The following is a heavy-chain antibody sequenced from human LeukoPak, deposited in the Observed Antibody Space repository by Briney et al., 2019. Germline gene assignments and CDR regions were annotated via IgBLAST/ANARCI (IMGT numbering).Heavy chain of an antibody. CDR2: IYSGGFT. Sequence: PGGSLRLSCAASVFSVSDNYMSWVRQAPGKGLEWVSVIYSGGFTYYADSVKGRFTISRDNAKNTLYLQMNSLGAEDTAVYCCTSERLGDFDIWGQGTMVTVSS. CDR1: VFSVSDNY. D-gene: IGHD2-21*01. V-gene: IGHV3-53*01. J-gene: IGHJ3*02. CDR3: TSERLGDFDI.